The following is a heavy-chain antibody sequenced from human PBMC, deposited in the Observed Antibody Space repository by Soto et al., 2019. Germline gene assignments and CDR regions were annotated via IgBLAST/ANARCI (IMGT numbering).Heavy chain of an antibody. V-gene: IGHV3-23*01. J-gene: IGHJ4*02. Sequence: EVHLLESGGGLVQPGGSLRLSCAASGFAFSDYAMTWVRQAPGKGLEWVSDISDGDGATHYADSVKGRFTISRDDSKNTLYLQMDSVRAEDAAVYYCAKGRTFFDFWGQGTLVTVSS. CDR3: AKGRTFFDF. D-gene: IGHD3-16*01. CDR2: ISDGDGAT. CDR1: GFAFSDYA.